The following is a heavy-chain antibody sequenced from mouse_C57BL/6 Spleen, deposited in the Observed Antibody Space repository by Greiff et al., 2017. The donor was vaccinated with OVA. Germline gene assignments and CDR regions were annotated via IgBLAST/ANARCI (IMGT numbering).Heavy chain of an antibody. CDR2: ISYDGSN. D-gene: IGHD1-1*01. J-gene: IGHJ2*01. V-gene: IGHV3-6*01. CDR3: ASHITTVGGYFDY. Sequence: EVKLMESGPGLVKPSQSLSLTCSVTGYSITSGYYWNWLRQFPGNKLEWMGYISYDGSNNYNPSLKNRISITRDTSKNQFFLKLNSVTTEDTATYYCASHITTVGGYFDYWGQGTTLTVSS. CDR1: GYSITSGYY.